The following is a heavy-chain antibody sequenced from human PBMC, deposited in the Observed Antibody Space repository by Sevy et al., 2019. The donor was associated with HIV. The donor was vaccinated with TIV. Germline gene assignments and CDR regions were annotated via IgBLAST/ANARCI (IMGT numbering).Heavy chain of an antibody. CDR1: GFTFSDYY. CDR3: ARDPSTIFGVEGGYFDY. Sequence: GGSPRLSCAASGFTFSDYYMSWIRQAPGKGLEWVSYISSSGSTIYYADSVKGRFTISRDNARNSLYLQMNSLRAEDTAVYYCARDPSTIFGVEGGYFDYWGQGTLVTVSS. J-gene: IGHJ4*02. D-gene: IGHD3-3*01. CDR2: ISSSGSTI. V-gene: IGHV3-11*01.